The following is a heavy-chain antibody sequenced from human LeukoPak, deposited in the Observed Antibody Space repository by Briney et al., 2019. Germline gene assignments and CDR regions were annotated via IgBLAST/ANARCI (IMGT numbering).Heavy chain of an antibody. CDR1: GFTFSSYS. CDR3: ARSETYYYDSGTDY. CDR2: ISSSSSYI. D-gene: IGHD3-22*01. V-gene: IGHV3-21*01. J-gene: IGHJ4*02. Sequence: GGSLRLSCAASGFTFSSYSMNWVRQAPGKGLEWVSSISSSSSYIYYADSVKGRFTISRDNAKNSLYLQMNSLRAEDTAVYYCARSETYYYDSGTDYWGQGTLVTVSS.